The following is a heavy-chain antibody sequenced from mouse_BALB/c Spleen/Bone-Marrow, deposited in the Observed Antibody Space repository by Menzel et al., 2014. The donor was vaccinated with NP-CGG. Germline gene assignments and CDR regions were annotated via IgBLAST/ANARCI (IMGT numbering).Heavy chain of an antibody. CDR3: ARRGNWDVRRSFYF. CDR2: INSGCGNT. V-gene: IGHV5-6*01. Sequence: EWQLQRSGVHLMQPGGSLKLSCAASGLTFSTYGLSWVRQTPAKRLEWVATINSGCGNTYYLDTVRGRFTISRDNARNTLDLHRSSVRSEDTAMYYWARRGNWDVRRSFYFWGAGTPGTASS. J-gene: IGHJ1*01. D-gene: IGHD4-1*01. CDR1: GLTFSTYG.